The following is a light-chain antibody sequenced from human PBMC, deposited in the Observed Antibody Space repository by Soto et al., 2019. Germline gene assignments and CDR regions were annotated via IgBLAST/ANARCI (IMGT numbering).Light chain of an antibody. J-gene: IGKJ1*01. Sequence: DIQMTQSPSSLSASIGDRVIITCRASQGINNYLSWYQHKPAKVPKLLIYGASTLQSWVPSRFSGSGSGTDFTITISSLQPEDVATYYCQKYNSSPWTFGRGTKVEIK. CDR2: GAS. V-gene: IGKV1-27*01. CDR1: QGINNY. CDR3: QKYNSSPWT.